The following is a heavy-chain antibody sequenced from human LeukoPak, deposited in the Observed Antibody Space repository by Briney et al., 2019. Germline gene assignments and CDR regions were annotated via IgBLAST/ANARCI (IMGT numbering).Heavy chain of an antibody. CDR1: GVSITSGSYY. CDR2: IYYSGST. D-gene: IGHD3-3*01. J-gene: IGHJ5*02. CDR3: ARTGRFGVASWFDP. Sequence: SETLSPTCTVSGVSITSGSYYWAWIRQSPGKGLEWIGSIYYSGSTYFNLSLKSRVTMSVDTSENQFSLKLTSVTAADTALYYCARTGRFGVASWFDPWGQGTLITVSS. V-gene: IGHV4-39*01.